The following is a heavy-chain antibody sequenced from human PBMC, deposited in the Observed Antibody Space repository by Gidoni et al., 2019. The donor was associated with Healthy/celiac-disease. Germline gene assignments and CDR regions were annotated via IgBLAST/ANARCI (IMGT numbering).Heavy chain of an antibody. Sequence: QVQLVESGGGVVQPGRSLRLSCAAAGFTFSSYAMHWVRQAPGKGLEWVAVISYDGSNKYYADSVKGRFTISRDNSKNTLYLQMNSLRAEDTAVHYCARGIESALDYWGQGTLVTVSS. CDR1: GFTFSSYA. J-gene: IGHJ4*02. CDR2: ISYDGSNK. D-gene: IGHD2-21*01. V-gene: IGHV3-30-3*01. CDR3: ARGIESALDY.